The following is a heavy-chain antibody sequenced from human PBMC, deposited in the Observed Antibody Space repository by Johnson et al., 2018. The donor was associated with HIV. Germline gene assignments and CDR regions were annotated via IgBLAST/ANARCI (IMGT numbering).Heavy chain of an antibody. V-gene: IGHV3-64*01. J-gene: IGHJ3*02. D-gene: IGHD6-13*01. CDR2: ITSNGEIT. CDR1: GFTFSSYA. Sequence: LVESGGGVVQPGGSLRLSCAASGFTFSSYAMHWVRQAPGKGLEYVSAITSNGEITYYANSVKARFTISRDNSKNKLYIQMNSRRAEYTAVYYCARTPSWYYTFDIWGQGTMVTVSS. CDR3: ARTPSWYYTFDI.